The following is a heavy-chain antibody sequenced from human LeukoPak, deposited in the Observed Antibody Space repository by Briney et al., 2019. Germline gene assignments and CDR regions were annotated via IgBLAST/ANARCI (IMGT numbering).Heavy chain of an antibody. Sequence: PSQTMSLTCTVSGGSISSYYWSWIRQPAGKGLEWIGRIYTSGSTNYNPSLKSRVTISVDKSKNQFSLKLSPVTAADTAVYYCVREYYYDSSGYLVDAFDIWGQGTMVTVSS. CDR2: IYTSGST. V-gene: IGHV4-4*07. D-gene: IGHD3-22*01. J-gene: IGHJ3*02. CDR3: VREYYYDSSGYLVDAFDI. CDR1: GGSISSYY.